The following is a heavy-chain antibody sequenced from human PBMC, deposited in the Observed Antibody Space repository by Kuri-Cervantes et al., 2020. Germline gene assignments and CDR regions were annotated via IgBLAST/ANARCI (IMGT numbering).Heavy chain of an antibody. CDR3: ARNSNGFDY. CDR2: ILYGGTKK. J-gene: IGHJ4*02. D-gene: IGHD2-8*01. Sequence: LSLTCAASGFTFSRYVMHWVRQAPGKGLEWVGGILYGGTKKFYTDSVRGRFTISRDNSKNTLYLQMNSLRGEDTAVYYCARNSNGFDYCGQGALVTVSS. CDR1: GFTFSRYV. V-gene: IGHV3-30*03.